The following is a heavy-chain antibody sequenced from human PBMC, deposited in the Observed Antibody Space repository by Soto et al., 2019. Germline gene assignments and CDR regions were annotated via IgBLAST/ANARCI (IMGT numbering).Heavy chain of an antibody. V-gene: IGHV3-53*02. J-gene: IGHJ5*01. Sequence: EVQLVETGGGLTQPGGSLRLSCAVSGFNVSSNSMNWVRQAPGKGLEWLSLIHSDANTKYADSVKGRFTISRDSSENKFYLQMNSLRAEDTGVYYCARHVWLESWGQGNLVTVSS. CDR3: ARHVWLES. CDR2: IHSDANT. CDR1: GFNVSSNS.